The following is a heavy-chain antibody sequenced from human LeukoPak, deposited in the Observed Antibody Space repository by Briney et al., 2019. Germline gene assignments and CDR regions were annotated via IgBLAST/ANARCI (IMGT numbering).Heavy chain of an antibody. J-gene: IGHJ4*02. CDR1: GGSMGTYY. D-gene: IGHD2-21*01. V-gene: IGHV4-59*08. CDR3: ARHGAIPEY. Sequence: PSETLSLTCSVSGGSMGTYYWTWVRQPPGKGLEWIGYIYYRGSTNYNPSLKSRVTISEDTAKNQFSLKFTSVTAADTAVYYCARHGAIPEYWGQGSLVIVSS. CDR2: IYYRGST.